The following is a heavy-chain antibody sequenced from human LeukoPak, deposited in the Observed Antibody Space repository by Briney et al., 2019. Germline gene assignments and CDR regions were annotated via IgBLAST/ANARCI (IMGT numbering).Heavy chain of an antibody. Sequence: SETLSLTCTVSGGSISSYYWSWIRQPPGKGLESIGYIYYSNTNYNPSLKSRVTISEDTSKNQFSLKLSSVTAADTAVYYCARLKYGDYGLYYFDYWGQGTLVTVSS. CDR2: IYYSNT. V-gene: IGHV4-59*08. CDR1: GGSISSYY. CDR3: ARLKYGDYGLYYFDY. J-gene: IGHJ4*02. D-gene: IGHD4-17*01.